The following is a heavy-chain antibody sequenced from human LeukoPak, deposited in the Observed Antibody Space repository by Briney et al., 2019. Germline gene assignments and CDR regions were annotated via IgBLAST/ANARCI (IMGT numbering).Heavy chain of an antibody. CDR3: AKEGNLVLRYFDWLPFDY. D-gene: IGHD3-9*01. J-gene: IGHJ4*02. CDR1: GFTFSSYA. CDR2: ISGSGGST. Sequence: PGGSLRLSCAASGFTFSSYAMSWVRQAPGKGLEWVSAISGSGGSTYYADSVKGRFTISRDNSKNTLYLQMNSLRAEDTAVYYCAKEGNLVLRYFDWLPFDYWGQGTLVTVSS. V-gene: IGHV3-23*01.